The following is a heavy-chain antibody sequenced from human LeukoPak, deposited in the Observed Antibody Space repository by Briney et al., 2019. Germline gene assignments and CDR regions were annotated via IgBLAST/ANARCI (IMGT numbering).Heavy chain of an antibody. J-gene: IGHJ4*02. CDR2: INQDGSEK. D-gene: IGHD6-19*01. Sequence: GGSLRLSCTASAITFSNSWMSWVRQAPGKGLEWVANINQDGSEKNYVDSVKGRFTISRDNAKNSLYLQMNSLRADDTAVYYCARDQDAYSSGWYGVFDYWGQGALVTVSS. CDR3: ARDQDAYSSGWYGVFDY. CDR1: AITFSNSW. V-gene: IGHV3-7*05.